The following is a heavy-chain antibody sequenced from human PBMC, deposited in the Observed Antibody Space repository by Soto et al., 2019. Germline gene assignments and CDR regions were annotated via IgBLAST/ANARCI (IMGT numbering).Heavy chain of an antibody. D-gene: IGHD6-19*01. CDR1: GGTFSSYT. V-gene: IGHV1-69*08. Sequence: QVQLVQSGAEVKKPGSSVKVSCKASGGTFSSYTISWVRQAPGQGLEWMGRIIPILGIVNYAQKFQGRVTITADKSTSTAYMELSSLRSEDTAVYYCARDPGIAVAGSAFDIWGQGTMVTVSS. CDR3: ARDPGIAVAGSAFDI. CDR2: IIPILGIV. J-gene: IGHJ3*02.